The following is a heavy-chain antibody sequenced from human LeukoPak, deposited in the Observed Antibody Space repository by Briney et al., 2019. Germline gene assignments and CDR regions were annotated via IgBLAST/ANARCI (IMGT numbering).Heavy chain of an antibody. Sequence: GGSLRLSCAASGFTFSSYAMSWVRQAPGKGLEWVSAISGSGGSTYYADSVKGRFTISRDNSKNTLYLQMNSLRAEDTAVYYCAKGSRLSSGSSYFDYWGQGTLVTVSS. D-gene: IGHD3-22*01. CDR3: AKGSRLSSGSSYFDY. CDR2: ISGSGGST. V-gene: IGHV3-23*01. J-gene: IGHJ4*02. CDR1: GFTFSSYA.